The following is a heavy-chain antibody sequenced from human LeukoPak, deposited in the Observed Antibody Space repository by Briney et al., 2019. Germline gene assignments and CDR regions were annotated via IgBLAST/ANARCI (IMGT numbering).Heavy chain of an antibody. D-gene: IGHD3-10*01. CDR2: IISSSSYI. CDR3: ARDRRATPYGSGSYIDY. J-gene: IGHJ4*02. CDR1: GSPLIAYA. V-gene: IGHV3-21*01. Sequence: PGGPLRPPLPPPGSPLIAYAWTGFPRPPGRGLGGVPPIISSSSYIYYADSVKGRFTISRDNAKNSLYLQMNSLRAEDTAVYYCARDRRATPYGSGSYIDYWGQGTLVTVSS.